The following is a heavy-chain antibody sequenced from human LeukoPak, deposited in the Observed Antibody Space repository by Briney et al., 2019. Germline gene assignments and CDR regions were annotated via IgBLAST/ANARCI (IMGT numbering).Heavy chain of an antibody. J-gene: IGHJ4*02. Sequence: PGGSLRLSCAASGFTFSSYAMSWVRQAPGKGLEWVSSISSSSSYIYYADSVEGRFTISRDNAKNSLYLQMNSLRAEDTAVYYCASSAVAGPYFDYWGQGALVTVSS. D-gene: IGHD6-19*01. CDR1: GFTFSSYA. CDR3: ASSAVAGPYFDY. CDR2: ISSSSSYI. V-gene: IGHV3-21*01.